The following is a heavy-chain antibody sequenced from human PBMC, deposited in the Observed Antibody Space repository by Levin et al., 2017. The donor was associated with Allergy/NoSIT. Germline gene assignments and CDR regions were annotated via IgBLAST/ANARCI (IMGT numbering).Heavy chain of an antibody. J-gene: IGHJ4*02. CDR3: ARDGRTTVTTKGASGLFRDY. V-gene: IGHV1-2*02. CDR1: GYTFTGYY. Sequence: ESLKISCKASGYTFTGYYMHWVRQAPGQGLEWMGWINPNSGGTNYAQKFQGRVTMTRDTSISTAYMELSRLRSDDTAVYYCARDGRTTVTTKGASGLFRDYWGQGTLVTVSS. CDR2: INPNSGGT. D-gene: IGHD4-17*01.